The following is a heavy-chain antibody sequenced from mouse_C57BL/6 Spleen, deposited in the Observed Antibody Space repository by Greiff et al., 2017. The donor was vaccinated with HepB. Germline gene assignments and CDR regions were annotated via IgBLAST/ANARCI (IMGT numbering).Heavy chain of an antibody. V-gene: IGHV1-50*01. CDR3: AGGSYGSSQAWFAY. Sequence: QVQLQQPGAELVKPGASVKLSCKASGYTFTSYWIQWVKQRPGQGLEWIGEIYPSDSNTNYNQKFKGKATLTVDTSSSTAYMQLSSLTSEDSAVYYCAGGSYGSSQAWFAYWGQGTLVTVSA. D-gene: IGHD1-1*01. CDR1: GYTFTSYW. CDR2: IYPSDSNT. J-gene: IGHJ3*01.